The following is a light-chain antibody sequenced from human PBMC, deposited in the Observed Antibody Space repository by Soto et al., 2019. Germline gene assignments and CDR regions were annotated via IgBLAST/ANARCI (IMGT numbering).Light chain of an antibody. Sequence: DVVMTQSPLSLPVTPGEPASISCRSSQSLLHSNGHNYLDWYLQKPGQSPHLLIYLGSNRASGVPDRFSGSGSGTDFTLTISRLEPEDFAVYYCQQYGSSLYTFGQGTKVDIK. V-gene: IGKV2-28*01. CDR2: LGS. J-gene: IGKJ2*01. CDR1: QSLLHSNGHNY. CDR3: QQYGSSLYT.